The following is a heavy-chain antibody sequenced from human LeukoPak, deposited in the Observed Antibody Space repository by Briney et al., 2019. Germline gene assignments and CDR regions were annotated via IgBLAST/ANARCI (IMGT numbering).Heavy chain of an antibody. D-gene: IGHD3-10*01. V-gene: IGHV4-39*01. J-gene: IGHJ4*02. Sequence: PSETLSLTCTVSGGSISSSSYYWGWIRQPPGKGLEWIGSIYYSGSTYYNPSLKSRVTISIDTSKNQFSLKLSSVTAADTAVYYCARRHYYGSGSYHWGQGTLVTVSS. CDR1: GGSISSSSYY. CDR3: ARRHYYGSGSYH. CDR2: IYYSGST.